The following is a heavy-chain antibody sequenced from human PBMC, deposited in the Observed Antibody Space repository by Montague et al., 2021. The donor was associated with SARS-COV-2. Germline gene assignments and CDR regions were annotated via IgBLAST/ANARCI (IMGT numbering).Heavy chain of an antibody. CDR2: ISYDGSNK. V-gene: IGHV3-30-3*01. CDR3: ARDDFRERITMIVVVIGAFDY. D-gene: IGHD3-22*01. J-gene: IGHJ4*02. Sequence: SLRLSCAASGFTFSSHAMHWVRQAPGKGLEWVAVISYDGSNKYYADSVKGRFTISRDNSKNTLYLQMNSLRAEDTAVYYCARDDFRERITMIVVVIGAFDYWGQGTLVTVSS. CDR1: GFTFSSHA.